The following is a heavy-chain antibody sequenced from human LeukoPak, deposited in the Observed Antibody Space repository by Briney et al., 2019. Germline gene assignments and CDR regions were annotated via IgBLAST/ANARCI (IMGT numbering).Heavy chain of an antibody. D-gene: IGHD6-25*01. CDR3: AREEYGSGGPRSFDT. Sequence: GGALRLSCAGSGFTFRLYTRNGVRQAPGQGLDGVSSISSSSGYIYYADSVRGRFTISIDSAENALYLQVNSLRAGDPAIDFCAREEYGSGGPRSFDTWGHGTLVTVSS. V-gene: IGHV3-21*01. CDR2: ISSSSGYI. J-gene: IGHJ5*01. CDR1: GFTFRLYT.